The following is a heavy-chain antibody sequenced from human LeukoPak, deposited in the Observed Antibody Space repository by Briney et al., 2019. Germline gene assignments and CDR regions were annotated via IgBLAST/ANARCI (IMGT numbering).Heavy chain of an antibody. D-gene: IGHD6-19*01. J-gene: IGHJ4*02. CDR1: GYSFTRNA. Sequence: ASVKVSCKASGYSFTRNAIHWVRQAPGRRLEWMGWSDSDKGNTKYSQEFQGRVTFTRDTSASTVYMELSSLRSEDMAIYYCARGYSNGWYHDYWGQGTPVIVSS. CDR3: ARGYSNGWYHDY. CDR2: SDSDKGNT. V-gene: IGHV1-3*02.